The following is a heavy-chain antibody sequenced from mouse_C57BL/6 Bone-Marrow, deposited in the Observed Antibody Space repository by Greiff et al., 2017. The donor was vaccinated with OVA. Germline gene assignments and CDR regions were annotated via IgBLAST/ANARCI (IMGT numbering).Heavy chain of an antibody. CDR2: IHPNSGST. J-gene: IGHJ2*01. CDR3: ATLYYSNSLDY. D-gene: IGHD2-5*01. Sequence: QVQLQQPGAELVKPGASVKLSCKASGYTFTSYWMHWVKQRPGQGLEWIGMIHPNSGSTNYNEKFKSKATLTVDKSSSTADMQLSRLTSEDSAVYYCATLYYSNSLDYWGQGTTLTVSS. CDR1: GYTFTSYW. V-gene: IGHV1-64*01.